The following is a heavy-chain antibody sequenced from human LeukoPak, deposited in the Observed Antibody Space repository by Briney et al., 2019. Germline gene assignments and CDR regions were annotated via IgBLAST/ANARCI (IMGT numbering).Heavy chain of an antibody. CDR1: GGSISSSSYY. CDR3: ARDYYDSSGYRE. Sequence: SETLSLTCTVSGGSISSSSYYWGWIRQPPGKGLEWIGSIYYSGSTYYNPSLKSRVTISVDTSKNQFSLKLSSVTAADTAVYYCARDYYDSSGYREWGQGTLVTVSS. CDR2: IYYSGST. V-gene: IGHV4-39*07. J-gene: IGHJ4*02. D-gene: IGHD3-22*01.